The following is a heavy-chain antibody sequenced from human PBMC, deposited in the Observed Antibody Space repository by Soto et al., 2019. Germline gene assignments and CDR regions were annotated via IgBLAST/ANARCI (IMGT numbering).Heavy chain of an antibody. V-gene: IGHV3-33*01. CDR3: VRDPATVTSYFDY. CDR2: IWYDGSKT. CDR1: GFAFSGYG. J-gene: IGHJ4*02. D-gene: IGHD4-17*01. Sequence: QVQLVESGGGVVQVGGSLRLSCAASGFAFSGYGMHWVRQAPGKGLEWVALIWYDGSKTYHADSVKGRFAISRDDSKSTVFLQMSSLRVDDTAVYYCVRDPATVTSYFDYWGQGALVTVSS.